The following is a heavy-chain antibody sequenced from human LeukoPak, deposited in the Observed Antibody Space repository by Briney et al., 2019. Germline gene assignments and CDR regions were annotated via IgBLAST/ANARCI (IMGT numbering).Heavy chain of an antibody. V-gene: IGHV3-48*03. CDR1: GFTFSNDE. Sequence: GGSLRLSCAASGFTFSNDEMNWVRQAPGKGLEWVSYISSSGSTTFYADSVKGRFTISRDNAKNSLFLQMNSLRAEDTAVYYCVRDGSAWFDYWGQGALVTVSS. CDR2: ISSSGSTT. J-gene: IGHJ5*01. D-gene: IGHD6-25*01. CDR3: VRDGSAWFDY.